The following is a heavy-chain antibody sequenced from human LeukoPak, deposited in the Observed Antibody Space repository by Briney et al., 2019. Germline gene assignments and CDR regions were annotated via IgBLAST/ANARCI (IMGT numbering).Heavy chain of an antibody. Sequence: SETLSLTCTVSGVSISSGSYYWSWIRQPAGKGLEWIGRIYTSGSTNYNPSLKSRVTISVDTSKNQFSLKLSSVTAADTAVYYCARDICTNGVCYANWFDPWGQGTLVTVSS. CDR3: ARDICTNGVCYANWFDP. D-gene: IGHD2-8*01. V-gene: IGHV4-61*02. J-gene: IGHJ5*02. CDR2: IYTSGST. CDR1: GVSISSGSYY.